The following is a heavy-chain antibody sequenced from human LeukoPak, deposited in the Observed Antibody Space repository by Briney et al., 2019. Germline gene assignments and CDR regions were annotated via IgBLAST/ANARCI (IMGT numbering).Heavy chain of an antibody. CDR2: INTNTGNP. CDR1: GYTFTSYA. Sequence: ASVKVSCKASGYTFTSYAMNWVRQAPGQGLEWMGWINTNTGNPTYAQGFTGRFVFSLDTSVSTAYLQISSLKAEDTAVYYCARFYYDYAWGSYGHSDYWGQGTLVTVSS. J-gene: IGHJ4*02. V-gene: IGHV7-4-1*02. CDR3: ARFYYDYAWGSYGHSDY. D-gene: IGHD3-16*01.